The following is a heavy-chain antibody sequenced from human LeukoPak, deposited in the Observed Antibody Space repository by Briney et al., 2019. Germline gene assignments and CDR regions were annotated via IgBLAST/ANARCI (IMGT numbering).Heavy chain of an antibody. CDR3: ARDPGGVVYFDY. CDR2: IWYDGSNK. Sequence: PAGGSLRLSCAVSGFTFSNYDMHWVRQAPGKGLEWVAVIWYDGSNKCYADSVKGRFTISRDNSKNTLYLQMNALRAGDTAVYYCARDPGGVVYFDYWGQGTLVTVSS. D-gene: IGHD2-8*01. V-gene: IGHV3-33*01. J-gene: IGHJ4*02. CDR1: GFTFSNYD.